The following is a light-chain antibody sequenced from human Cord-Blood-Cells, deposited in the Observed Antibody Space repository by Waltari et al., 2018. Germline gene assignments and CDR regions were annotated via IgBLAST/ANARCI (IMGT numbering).Light chain of an antibody. CDR3: QQYNNWPGWT. V-gene: IGKV3-15*01. J-gene: IGKJ1*01. Sequence: EIVMTQSPATLSVSPGERATLSCRASQSVSSNLAWYQQKPGQAPRLLIYGASTRATGIPARFSGSGSGTEFTLTICSLQSEDFAVYYCQQYNNWPGWTFGQGTKVEIK. CDR2: GAS. CDR1: QSVSSN.